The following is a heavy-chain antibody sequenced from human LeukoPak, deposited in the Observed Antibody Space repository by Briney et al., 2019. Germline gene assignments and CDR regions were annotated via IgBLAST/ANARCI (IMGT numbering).Heavy chain of an antibody. V-gene: IGHV3-9*01. Sequence: GGSLRLSCAASGFTFDDYAMHWVRQAPGKGLEWVSGISWNSGSIGYADSVKGRFTISRDNAKNSLYLQMNSLRAEDTALYYCAKDVNTAMDVYFDYWGQGTLVTVSS. D-gene: IGHD5-18*01. CDR1: GFTFDDYA. CDR3: AKDVNTAMDVYFDY. CDR2: ISWNSGSI. J-gene: IGHJ4*02.